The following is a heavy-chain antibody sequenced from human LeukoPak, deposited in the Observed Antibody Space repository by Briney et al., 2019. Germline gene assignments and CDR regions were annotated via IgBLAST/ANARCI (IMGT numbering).Heavy chain of an antibody. CDR2: ISAYNGNT. D-gene: IGHD3-16*01. J-gene: IGHJ4*02. Sequence: GASVKVSCKASGYTFTSYGISWVRQAPGQGLEWMGWISAYNGNTNYAQKLQGRVTMTTDTSTSTAYMELRSLRSDDTAVYYCARGTPNPYVWGSYVDYWGQGTLVTVSS. CDR1: GYTFTSYG. CDR3: ARGTPNPYVWGSYVDY. V-gene: IGHV1-18*01.